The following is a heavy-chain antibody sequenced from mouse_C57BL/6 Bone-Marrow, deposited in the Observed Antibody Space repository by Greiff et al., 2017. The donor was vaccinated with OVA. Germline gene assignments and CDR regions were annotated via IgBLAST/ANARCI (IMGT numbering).Heavy chain of an antibody. CDR3: ARSPCRYFDV. CDR2: INPNNGGT. Sequence: EVQLQQSGPELVKPGASVKISCKASGYTFTDYYMNWVKQSHGKSLEWIGDINPNNGGTSYNQKFKGTATLTVDKSSSTAYMELRSLTSEDSAVYYGARSPCRYFDVWGTGTTVTVSS. CDR1: GYTFTDYY. V-gene: IGHV1-26*01. J-gene: IGHJ1*03.